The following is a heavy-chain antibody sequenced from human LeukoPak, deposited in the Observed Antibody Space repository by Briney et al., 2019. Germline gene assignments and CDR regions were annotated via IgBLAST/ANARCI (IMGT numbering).Heavy chain of an antibody. Sequence: PGGSLRLSCAASGFTFSYYAMSWVRQAPGKGLEWVANIKLDGSEKNYVDSVKGRFTISRDNTKNSLYLQMNSLRVEDTAVFYCARDQYDTWSRRGNFDSWGQGTLAIVSS. V-gene: IGHV3-7*03. D-gene: IGHD3-3*01. J-gene: IGHJ4*02. CDR1: GFTFSYYA. CDR3: ARDQYDTWSRRGNFDS. CDR2: IKLDGSEK.